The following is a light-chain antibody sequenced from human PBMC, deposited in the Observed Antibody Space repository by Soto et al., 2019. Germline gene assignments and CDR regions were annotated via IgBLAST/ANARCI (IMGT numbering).Light chain of an antibody. CDR3: LQHKTFPWT. CDR2: SAS. CDR1: QDIGND. J-gene: IGKJ1*01. V-gene: IGKV1-17*01. Sequence: DIQVTQSPSSLSASVGDRVTITCRASQDIGNDLGWYQQEPGKAPRRLIYSASNVQSGVPSRFSGSRSGTEFTLTISSLQPEDFVTYHCLQHKTFPWTIGQGTKVEMK.